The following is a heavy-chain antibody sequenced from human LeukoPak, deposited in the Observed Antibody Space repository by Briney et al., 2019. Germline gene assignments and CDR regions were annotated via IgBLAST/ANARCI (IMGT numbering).Heavy chain of an antibody. CDR3: ARSLPGNKDAFDI. CDR1: GFTFSSYA. V-gene: IGHV3-30-3*01. J-gene: IGHJ3*02. CDR2: ISYDGSNK. D-gene: IGHD1-1*01. Sequence: GGSLRLSCAASGFTFSSYAMHWVRQAPGKGLEWVAVISYDGSNKYYADSVKGRFTISRDNSKNTLYLQMNSLRAEDTAVYYCARSLPGNKDAFDIWGQGTMVTVSS.